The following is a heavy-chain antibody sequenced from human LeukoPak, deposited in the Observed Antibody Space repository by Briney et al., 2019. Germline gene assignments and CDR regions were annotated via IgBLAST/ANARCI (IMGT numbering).Heavy chain of an antibody. Sequence: PGGSLRLSCAASGFTFSSYAMRWVRQTPGKGLEWVSSITGSGANTYYADSVKGRFTISRDNSKNTLYLQMNSLRADDTAVYFCAKDPSVGGTWTGFSDYWGQGILVSVSS. CDR1: GFTFSSYA. V-gene: IGHV3-23*01. CDR2: ITGSGANT. CDR3: AKDPSVGGTWTGFSDY. J-gene: IGHJ4*02. D-gene: IGHD1-26*01.